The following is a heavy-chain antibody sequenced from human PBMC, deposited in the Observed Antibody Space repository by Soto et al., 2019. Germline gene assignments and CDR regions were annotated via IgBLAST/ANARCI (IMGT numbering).Heavy chain of an antibody. CDR1: GGSISSYY. D-gene: IGHD4-17*01. V-gene: IGHV4-59*01. CDR3: ARRYGASFGY. J-gene: IGHJ4*02. Sequence: PSETLSLTCTVSGGSISSYYWSWIRPPPGKGLEWIGYIYYSGSTNYNPSLKSRVTISVDTSKNHFSLKLSSVTAADTAVYYCARRYGASFGYWGQGTLVTVSS. CDR2: IYYSGST.